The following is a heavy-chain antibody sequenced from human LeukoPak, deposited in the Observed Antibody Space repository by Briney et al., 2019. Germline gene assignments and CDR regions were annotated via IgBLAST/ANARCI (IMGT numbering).Heavy chain of an antibody. V-gene: IGHV3-53*01. D-gene: IGHD3-22*01. CDR2: IYSGGST. Sequence: PGGSLRLSCAASGFTVSSNYMNWVRQAPGKGLEWVSVIYSGGSTFYADSVEGRFTISGDNSNNTLYLQMNSLRAEDTAVYYCARSYYYDSSGYDGDYWGQGTLVTVSS. CDR3: ARSYYYDSSGYDGDY. CDR1: GFTVSSNY. J-gene: IGHJ4*02.